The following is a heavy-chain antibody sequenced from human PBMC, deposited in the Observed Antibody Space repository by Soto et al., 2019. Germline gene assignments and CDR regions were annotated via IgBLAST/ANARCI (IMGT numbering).Heavy chain of an antibody. J-gene: IGHJ4*02. CDR3: ALLSIAVAGTETDY. D-gene: IGHD6-19*01. CDR2: ISYDGSNK. Sequence: LRLSCAASGFTFSSYGMHWVRQAPGKGLEWVAVISYDGSNKYYADSVKGRFTISRDNSKNTLYLQMNSLRAEDTAVYYCALLSIAVAGTETDYWGQGTLVTVSS. V-gene: IGHV3-30*03. CDR1: GFTFSSYG.